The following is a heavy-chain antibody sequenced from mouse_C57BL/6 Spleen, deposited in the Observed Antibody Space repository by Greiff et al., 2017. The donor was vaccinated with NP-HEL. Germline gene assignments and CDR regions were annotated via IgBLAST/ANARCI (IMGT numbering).Heavy chain of an antibody. J-gene: IGHJ3*01. CDR2: ISYDGRN. CDR1: GYSIPSGYY. Sequence: VQLQQSGPGLVKPSQSLSLTCSVTGYSIPSGYYWNWIRQFPGNKLEWMGFISYDGRNNYNPSLKNRIPITRDTSKNQVFLKLNSVTTEDTAAYYCARDRGDGDWFAYWGQGTLVTVSA. CDR3: ARDRGDGDWFAY. D-gene: IGHD3-3*01. V-gene: IGHV3-6*01.